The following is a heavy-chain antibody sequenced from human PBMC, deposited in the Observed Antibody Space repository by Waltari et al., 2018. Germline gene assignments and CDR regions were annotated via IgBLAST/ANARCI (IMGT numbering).Heavy chain of an antibody. CDR1: GFTFNTYA. V-gene: IGHV3-23*01. D-gene: IGHD2-15*01. Sequence: EVQLLESGGGLVQPGGSVRLSCAASGFTFNTYAMSWIRQAPGKGMEWVSAISGSSDRTYYAHSVKCRFTISRDNTKTTLYRQMNSLRADDTAVYYCAKEHRMASIAPSWGQGTLVTVSS. J-gene: IGHJ1*01. CDR3: AKEHRMASIAPS. CDR2: ISGSSDRT.